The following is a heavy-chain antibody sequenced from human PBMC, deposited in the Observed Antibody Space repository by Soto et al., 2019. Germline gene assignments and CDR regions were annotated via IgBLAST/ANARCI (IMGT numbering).Heavy chain of an antibody. CDR2: IKQDGSEK. CDR1: GFIFNSYW. J-gene: IGHJ4*02. CDR3: ARDAYYDESSGYFDY. Sequence: EVPLVESGGGLVQPGGSLRLSCAASGFIFNSYWMTWVRQAPGKGLEWVANIKQDGSEKYYVDSVKGRFTISRDNAKNSLYLQMNSLRADDTAVYYCARDAYYDESSGYFDYWGQGTLVTVSS. D-gene: IGHD3-22*01. V-gene: IGHV3-7*01.